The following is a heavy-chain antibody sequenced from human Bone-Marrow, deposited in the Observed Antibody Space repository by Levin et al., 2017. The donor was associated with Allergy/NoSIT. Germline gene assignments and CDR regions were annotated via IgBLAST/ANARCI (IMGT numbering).Heavy chain of an antibody. Sequence: NASETLSLTCTVSGGYIGSYYWSWIRQSPGGRLEWIGYVYYTGSTTYNPSLKSRVTISVDTSKTQFSLRLSSVTAADTAVYYCARAHYYDSSGSYYFYYGMDVWGQGTTVIVSS. J-gene: IGHJ6*02. CDR2: VYYTGST. CDR3: ARAHYYDSSGSYYFYYGMDV. D-gene: IGHD3-22*01. CDR1: GGYIGSYY. V-gene: IGHV4-59*01.